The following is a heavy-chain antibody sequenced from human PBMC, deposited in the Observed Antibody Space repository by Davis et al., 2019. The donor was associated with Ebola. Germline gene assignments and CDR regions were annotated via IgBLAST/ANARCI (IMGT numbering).Heavy chain of an antibody. V-gene: IGHV4-34*01. CDR3: ARGLFWSGLDV. Sequence: GSLRLSCAVYGGSFSGYYWSWIRQPPRKGLEWMGEINHHGITSYNPSLKSRVSMSVDTSKKQFSLKVTSVTAADTAVYYCARGLFWSGLDVWGQGTTVTVSS. CDR2: INHHGIT. J-gene: IGHJ6*02. CDR1: GGSFSGYY. D-gene: IGHD1-1*01.